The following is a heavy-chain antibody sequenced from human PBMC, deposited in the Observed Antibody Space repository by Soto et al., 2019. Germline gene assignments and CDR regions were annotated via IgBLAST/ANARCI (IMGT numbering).Heavy chain of an antibody. J-gene: IGHJ3*02. CDR2: LTPSGGET. D-gene: IGHD4-17*01. CDR3: AHPRGYGVFDAYDI. Sequence: GGSLRLSCVASGFTFSTYAMSWVRQAPGKGLEWVSALTPSGGETFYADSVKGRFTISRDNSMNALYLQMNSLRIEDTAVYYCAHPRGYGVFDAYDIWGQGTMVTVSS. CDR1: GFTFSTYA. V-gene: IGHV3-23*01.